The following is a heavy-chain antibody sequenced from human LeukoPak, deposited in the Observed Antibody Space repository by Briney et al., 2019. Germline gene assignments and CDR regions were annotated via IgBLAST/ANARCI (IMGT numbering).Heavy chain of an antibody. V-gene: IGHV3-23*01. D-gene: IGHD3-22*01. J-gene: IGHJ4*02. CDR1: GFTFSSYA. Sequence: PGGSLRLSCAASGFTFSSYAMSWVRQAPGKGLGWVSAISGSGGSTYYADSVKGRFTTSRDNSKNTLYLQMNSLRAEDTAVYYCAKIAGDDSSGYYYHYWGQETLVTVSS. CDR3: AKIAGDDSSGYYYHY. CDR2: ISGSGGST.